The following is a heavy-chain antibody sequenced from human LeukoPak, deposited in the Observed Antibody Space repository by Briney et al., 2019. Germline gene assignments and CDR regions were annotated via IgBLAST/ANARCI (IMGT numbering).Heavy chain of an antibody. J-gene: IGHJ4*02. CDR2: IYNSGST. V-gene: IGHV4-59*08. D-gene: IGHD3-22*01. CDR1: GGSISSYY. Sequence: KPSETLSLTCTVSGGSISSYYWSWIRQPPGKGLEWIGYIYNSGSTNYNPSLKSRVTISVDTSKNQFSLKRSSVTAADTAVYYCARHDYYDSSVNYWGQGTLVTVSS. CDR3: ARHDYYDSSVNY.